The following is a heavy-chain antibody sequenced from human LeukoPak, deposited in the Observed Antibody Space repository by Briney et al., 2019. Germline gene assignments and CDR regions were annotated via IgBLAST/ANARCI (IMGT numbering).Heavy chain of an antibody. Sequence: SETLSLTXAVYGGPFTGYYWSWIRQTPDKGLELIGEINHRGSTNYNSSLKSRLTISADTSKNQFSPHLSSVTAADTAVYYCAKVYSSSPQDAFDVWGQGTMVTVSS. CDR2: INHRGST. D-gene: IGHD3-22*01. J-gene: IGHJ3*01. CDR1: GGPFTGYY. CDR3: AKVYSSSPQDAFDV. V-gene: IGHV4-34*01.